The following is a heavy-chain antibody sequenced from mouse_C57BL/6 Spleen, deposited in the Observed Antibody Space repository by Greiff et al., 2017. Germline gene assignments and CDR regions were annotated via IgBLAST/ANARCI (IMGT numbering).Heavy chain of an antibody. D-gene: IGHD2-14*01. Sequence: EVKLMESGPGLVKPSQSLSLTCSVTGYSITSGYYWNWIRQFPGNKLEWMGYISYDGSNNYNPSLKNRISITRDTSKNQFFLKLNSVTTEDTATYYCARDGDRFDYWGQGTTLTVSS. CDR3: ARDGDRFDY. J-gene: IGHJ2*01. CDR2: ISYDGSN. CDR1: GYSITSGYY. V-gene: IGHV3-6*01.